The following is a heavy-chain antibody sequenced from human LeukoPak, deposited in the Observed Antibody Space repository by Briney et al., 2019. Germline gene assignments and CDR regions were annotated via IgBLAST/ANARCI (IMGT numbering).Heavy chain of an antibody. V-gene: IGHV3-73*01. CDR1: GFTFSGSA. CDR2: IRSKAN. D-gene: IGHD3-22*01. J-gene: IGHJ4*02. Sequence: PGGSLRLSCAASGFTFSGSAIHWVRQASGKGLEWVGRIRSKANYVESVKGRFTISRDDSKNTAYLQMNSLKTEDTAVYYCARDLSHRYNYDSRGYYILFDHWGQGTLVTVSS. CDR3: ARDLSHRYNYDSRGYYILFDH.